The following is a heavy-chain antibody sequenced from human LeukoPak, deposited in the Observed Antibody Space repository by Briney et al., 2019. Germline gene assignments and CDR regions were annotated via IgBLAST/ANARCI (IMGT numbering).Heavy chain of an antibody. V-gene: IGHV1-2*02. CDR2: INPNSGGT. Sequence: SVKVSCKASGYTFTSYYMHWVRQAPGQGLEWMGWINPNSGGTNFAQKFQGRVTMTRDTSISTAYMELSRLRSDDTAVYYCARESGTEVFDYWGQGTLVTVSS. CDR3: ARESGTEVFDY. CDR1: GYTFTSYY. D-gene: IGHD6-25*01. J-gene: IGHJ4*02.